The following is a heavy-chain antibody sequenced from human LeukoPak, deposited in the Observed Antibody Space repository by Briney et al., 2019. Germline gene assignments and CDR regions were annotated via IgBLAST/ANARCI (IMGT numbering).Heavy chain of an antibody. CDR1: GSSIGRHY. D-gene: IGHD6-13*01. CDR3: ARAKAAGSYDF. Sequence: SETLSLTCSVSGSSIGRHYWTWIRQPPGKGLEWIGYTHFSGSSNYNPSLESRATTSLDRAKNQMSLTLTSVTAADTAVYFCARAKAAGSYDFWGQGTLVTVSS. V-gene: IGHV4-59*11. J-gene: IGHJ4*02. CDR2: THFSGSS.